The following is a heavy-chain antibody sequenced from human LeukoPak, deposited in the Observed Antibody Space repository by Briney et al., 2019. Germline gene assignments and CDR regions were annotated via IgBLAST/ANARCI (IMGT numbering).Heavy chain of an antibody. Sequence: GASVKVSCKASGYTFTSYDINWVRQATGQGLAWMGWMNPNSGNTGYAQKFQGRVTMTRNTSISTAYMELSSLRSEDTAVYYCARGNRYRFSSGWFDYWGQGTLVTVSS. J-gene: IGHJ4*02. D-gene: IGHD6-19*01. CDR2: MNPNSGNT. CDR1: GYTFTSYD. CDR3: ARGNRYRFSSGWFDY. V-gene: IGHV1-8*01.